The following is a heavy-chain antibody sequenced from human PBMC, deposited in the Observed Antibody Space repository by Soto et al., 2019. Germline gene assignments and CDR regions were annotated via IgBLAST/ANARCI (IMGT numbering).Heavy chain of an antibody. CDR2: INDSGST. CDR3: AGPFTRYFDH. CDR1: GGSFIGYC. J-gene: IGHJ4*02. Sequence: SETLSLTCAVYGGSFIGYCWSWIRQPPGKGLEWIGEINDSGSTNYNPSLMSRVTISGDTSKNQFSLMLTSVTAADTAVYFCAGPFTRYFDHWGQGTLVTVSS. V-gene: IGHV4-34*01.